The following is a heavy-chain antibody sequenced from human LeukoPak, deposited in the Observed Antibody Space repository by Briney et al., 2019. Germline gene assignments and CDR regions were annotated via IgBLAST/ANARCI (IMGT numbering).Heavy chain of an antibody. V-gene: IGHV4-59*11. CDR2: IHNSVNT. D-gene: IGHD6-19*01. CDR3: ASTKQWLAFDI. J-gene: IGHJ3*02. Sequence: SETLSLTCTVSGGSIRSHYWSWIRLAPGKGLEWIGNIHNSVNTNYNPALKSRVTILIDTSKNQFSPKLSSMTAADTAVYYCASTKQWLAFDIWGQGTMVTVSS. CDR1: GGSIRSHY.